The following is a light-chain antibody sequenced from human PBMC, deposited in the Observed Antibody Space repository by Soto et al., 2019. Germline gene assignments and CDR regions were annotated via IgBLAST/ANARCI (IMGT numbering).Light chain of an antibody. CDR1: SSNIGSNT. J-gene: IGLJ3*02. Sequence: QAVVTQPPSASGTPGQRVTISCSGSSSNIGSNTVNWYQQFPGTGPKLLIYRDNQRPSGVPDRFSGSKSGTSASLAISGLQSEDEADYYCAAWDDSLNGVLFGGGTKLTVL. CDR2: RDN. CDR3: AAWDDSLNGVL. V-gene: IGLV1-44*01.